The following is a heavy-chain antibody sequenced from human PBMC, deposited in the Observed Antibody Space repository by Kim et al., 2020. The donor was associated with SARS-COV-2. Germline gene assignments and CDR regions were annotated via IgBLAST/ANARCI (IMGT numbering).Heavy chain of an antibody. Sequence: ASVKVSCKASGYTFTGFYIHWVRQAPGQGLEWMGRINPQSGATISAQNFQGRVIMTRDTSSNTAYMDLTGLQSNDTAVYYCARLVSPTGYYDHWGQGTPVTVSS. V-gene: IGHV1-2*06. CDR1: GYTFTGFY. J-gene: IGHJ4*02. D-gene: IGHD3-10*01. CDR2: INPQSGAT. CDR3: ARLVSPTGYYDH.